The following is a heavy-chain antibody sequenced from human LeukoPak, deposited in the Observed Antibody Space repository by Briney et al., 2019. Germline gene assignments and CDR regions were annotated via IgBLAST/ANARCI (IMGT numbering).Heavy chain of an antibody. CDR1: GGSISSSSYY. CDR2: AYYSGSI. V-gene: IGHV4-39*01. Sequence: SETLSLTCTVSGGSISSSSYYWGWIRQPPGKGLEWIGSAYYSGSIYYNPSLKSRVTISVDTSKNQFSLKLSSVTAADTAVYYCAGPSWYYFDYWGQGILVTVSS. J-gene: IGHJ4*02. D-gene: IGHD6-13*01. CDR3: AGPSWYYFDY.